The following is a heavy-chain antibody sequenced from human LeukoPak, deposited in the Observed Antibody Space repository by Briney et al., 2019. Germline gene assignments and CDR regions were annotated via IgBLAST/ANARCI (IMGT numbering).Heavy chain of an antibody. J-gene: IGHJ4*02. Sequence: SETLSLTXTVSGGSISSSSYYWGRISQPPGKGLEWIGSIYYSGSTYYNPSLKSRVTISVDTSKNQFSLKLSSVTAADTAVYYCARLGSGWYGGDYWGQGTLVTVSS. D-gene: IGHD6-19*01. CDR2: IYYSGST. CDR1: GGSISSSSYY. CDR3: ARLGSGWYGGDY. V-gene: IGHV4-39*01.